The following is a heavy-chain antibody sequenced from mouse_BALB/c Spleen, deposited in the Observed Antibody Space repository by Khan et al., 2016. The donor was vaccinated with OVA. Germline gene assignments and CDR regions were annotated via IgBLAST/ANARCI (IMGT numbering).Heavy chain of an antibody. Sequence: VQLQQSGPEVVKPGASVKISCKASGYTFTDYNMDWVKQSHGKRLEWIGYFFPNSGGSGYHQKFRTKATLTVDISSSTAYMDLHSLTSEDSAVYYCVRSGYGSFAFRGQGTLVTVSA. V-gene: IGHV1S29*02. CDR3: VRSGYGSFAF. CDR2: FFPNSGGS. D-gene: IGHD1-2*01. CDR1: GYTFTDYN. J-gene: IGHJ3*01.